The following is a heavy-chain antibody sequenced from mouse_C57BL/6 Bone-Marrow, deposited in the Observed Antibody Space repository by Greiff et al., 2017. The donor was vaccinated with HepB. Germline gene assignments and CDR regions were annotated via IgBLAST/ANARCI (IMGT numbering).Heavy chain of an antibody. V-gene: IGHV5-6*01. J-gene: IGHJ1*03. Sequence: DVQLQESGGDLVKPGGSLKLSCAASGFTFSSYGMSWVRQTPDKRLEWVATISSGGSYTYYPDSVKGRFTISRDNAKNTLYLQMSSLKSEDTAMYYCARHKVVAKGNFDVWGTGTTVTVSS. CDR1: GFTFSSYG. CDR2: ISSGGSYT. D-gene: IGHD1-1*01. CDR3: ARHKVVAKGNFDV.